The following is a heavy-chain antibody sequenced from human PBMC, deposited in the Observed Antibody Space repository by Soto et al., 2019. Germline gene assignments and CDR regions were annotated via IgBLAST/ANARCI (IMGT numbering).Heavy chain of an antibody. V-gene: IGHV3-30-3*01. D-gene: IGHD3-22*01. J-gene: IGHJ3*02. CDR2: ISYDGSNK. Sequence: GGSLRLSCAASGFTFSSYAMHWVRQAPGKGLEWVAVISYDGSNKYYADSVKGRFTISRDNSKNTRYLQMNSLRAEDTAVYYCARAPPVDDMKNAFDIWGQGTMVTVSS. CDR1: GFTFSSYA. CDR3: ARAPPVDDMKNAFDI.